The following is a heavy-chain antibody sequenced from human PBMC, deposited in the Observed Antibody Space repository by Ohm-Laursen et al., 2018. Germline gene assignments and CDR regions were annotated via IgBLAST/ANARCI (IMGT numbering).Heavy chain of an antibody. D-gene: IGHD3-22*01. Sequence: SLRLSCAASGFSFSDYYMSWVRQAPGKGLEWVSYISRSGSTIFYADSVKGRFTISRDNAKNSLYLQMNSLRAEDTAVYYCARVSGEITIIRRSAFDIWGQGTMVTVSS. CDR3: ARVSGEITIIRRSAFDI. CDR2: ISRSGSTI. J-gene: IGHJ3*02. CDR1: GFSFSDYY. V-gene: IGHV3-11*01.